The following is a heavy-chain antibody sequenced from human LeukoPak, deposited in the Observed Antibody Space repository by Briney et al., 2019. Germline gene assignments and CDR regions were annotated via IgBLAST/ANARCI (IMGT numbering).Heavy chain of an antibody. CDR1: GGSIRRDN. V-gene: IGHV4-59*01. Sequence: SETLSLTSTVPGGSIRRDNWSWIRHTPGKGLEWVGYIFYIGSTRYNPSLESRVTRSVDTTKKKAYLKLNSVTVADTAVYFCATARAYSTQGFYYYGMDVWGQGTTVTV. CDR2: IFYIGST. J-gene: IGHJ6*02. CDR3: ATARAYSTQGFYYYGMDV. D-gene: IGHD4-11*01.